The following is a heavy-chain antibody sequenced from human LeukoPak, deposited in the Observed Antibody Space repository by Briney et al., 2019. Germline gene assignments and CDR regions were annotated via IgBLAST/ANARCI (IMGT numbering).Heavy chain of an antibody. CDR1: GGSISSYY. Sequence: SETLSLTCTVSGGSISSYYWSWVRQPPGKGLEWVGYIYYSGSTNYNPYLKSRVTIAVDTSKNQFSLKLSSVTAADTAVYYCARLGSSSWYVSYYYGMDVWGQGTTVTVSS. J-gene: IGHJ6*02. D-gene: IGHD6-13*01. CDR2: IYYSGST. CDR3: ARLGSSSWYVSYYYGMDV. V-gene: IGHV4-59*08.